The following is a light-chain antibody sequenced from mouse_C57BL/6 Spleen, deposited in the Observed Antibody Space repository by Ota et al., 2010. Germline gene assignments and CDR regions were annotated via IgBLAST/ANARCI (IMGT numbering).Light chain of an antibody. CDR1: QNVGTN. J-gene: IGKJ1*01. CDR3: QQYNSYPRT. Sequence: DIVMTQSQKFMSTSVGDRVSVTCKASQNVGTNVAWYQQKPGQSPKALIYSASYRYSGVPDRFTGSGSGTDFTLTISNVQSEDLAEYFCQQYNSYPRTFGGGTKLEIK. CDR2: SAS. V-gene: IGKV6-15*01.